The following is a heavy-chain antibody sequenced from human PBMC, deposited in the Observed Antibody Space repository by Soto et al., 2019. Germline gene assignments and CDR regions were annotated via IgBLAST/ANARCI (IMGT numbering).Heavy chain of an antibody. D-gene: IGHD2-15*01. Sequence: ASVKFSCKSSGYIFTSYYMYWVRQAPGQGLEWMGIINPSGGSTSYAQKFQGRVTMTRDTSTSTVYMELSSLRSEDTAVYYCARVCSGGRCDLYYYGMDVGG. J-gene: IGHJ6*02. CDR1: GYIFTSYY. CDR3: ARVCSGGRCDLYYYGMDV. V-gene: IGHV1-46*01. CDR2: INPSGGST.